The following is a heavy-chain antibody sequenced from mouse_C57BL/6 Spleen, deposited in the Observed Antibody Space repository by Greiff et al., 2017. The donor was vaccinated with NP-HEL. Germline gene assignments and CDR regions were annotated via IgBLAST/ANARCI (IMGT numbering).Heavy chain of an antibody. CDR2: INPSSGYT. CDR1: GYTFTSYT. D-gene: IGHD1-1*01. Sequence: VQLQQSGAELARPGASVKMSCKASGYTFTSYTMHWVKQRPGQGLEWIGYINPSSGYTKYNQKFKDKATLTADKSSSTAYMQLSSLTSEDSAVYDCASTTVVPFADWGQGTLVTVSA. J-gene: IGHJ3*01. V-gene: IGHV1-4*01. CDR3: ASTTVVPFAD.